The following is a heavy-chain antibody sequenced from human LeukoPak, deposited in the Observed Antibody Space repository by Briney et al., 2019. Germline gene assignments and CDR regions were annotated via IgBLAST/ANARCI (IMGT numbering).Heavy chain of an antibody. CDR1: GFTFSSYS. J-gene: IGHJ6*02. Sequence: GGALRLSCAASGFTFSSYSMNWVRQAPGKGLEWVSSISSSSSYIYYADSVKGRFTISRDNAKNSLYLQMNSPRAEGTAVYYCARVGLLWFGESHYGMDVWGQGTTVTVSS. V-gene: IGHV3-21*01. CDR3: ARVGLLWFGESHYGMDV. CDR2: ISSSSSYI. D-gene: IGHD3-10*01.